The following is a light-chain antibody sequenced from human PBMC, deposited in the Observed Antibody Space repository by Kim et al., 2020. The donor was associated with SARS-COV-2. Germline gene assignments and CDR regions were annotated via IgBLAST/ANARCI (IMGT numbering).Light chain of an antibody. CDR1: QSVSNI. Sequence: SVSPGERATLFCRASQSVSNILAWYQQKPGQAPRLLIYGASTRATGIPARFSGSGSGTEFTLTISSLQSEDFALYCCQQYSNSWTFGQGTKVDIK. CDR2: GAS. V-gene: IGKV3-15*01. J-gene: IGKJ1*01. CDR3: QQYSNSWT.